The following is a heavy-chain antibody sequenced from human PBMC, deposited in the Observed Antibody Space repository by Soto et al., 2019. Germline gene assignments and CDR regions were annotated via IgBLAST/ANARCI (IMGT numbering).Heavy chain of an antibody. J-gene: IGHJ6*02. CDR3: ARDEGSSSDYYYYGMDV. V-gene: IGHV3-21*01. CDR1: GFTFSSYS. CDR2: ISSSSYI. D-gene: IGHD6-6*01. Sequence: GGSLRLSCAASGFTFSSYSMNWVRQAPGKGLEWASSISSSSYIYYADSVKGRFTISRDNAKNSLYLQMNSLRTEDTAVYYCARDEGSSSDYYYYGMDVWGQGTTVTVSS.